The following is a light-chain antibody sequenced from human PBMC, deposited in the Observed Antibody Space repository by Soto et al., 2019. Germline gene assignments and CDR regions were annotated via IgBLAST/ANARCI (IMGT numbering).Light chain of an antibody. CDR1: QSISSW. CDR2: DAS. CDR3: QQYDRHSWT. J-gene: IGKJ1*01. Sequence: DIKMTQSPSTLSASVGDRVSITCRASQSISSWLAWYQQKPGKAPKLLIYDASNLESGVPSRFSGSGSGTEFTLSISNLQPDDFATYYCQQYDRHSWTFGQGTKVDI. V-gene: IGKV1-5*01.